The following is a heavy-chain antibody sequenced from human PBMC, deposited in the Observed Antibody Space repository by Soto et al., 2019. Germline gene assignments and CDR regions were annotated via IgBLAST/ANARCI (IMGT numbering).Heavy chain of an antibody. J-gene: IGHJ4*02. CDR3: AKESRYYGSGRGSQGDY. CDR1: GFTFSSYA. D-gene: IGHD3-10*01. Sequence: GGSLRLSCAASGFTFSSYAMSWVRQAPGKGLEWVSAISGSGGSTYYADSVKGRFTISRDNSKNTLYLQMNSLRAEDTAVYYCAKESRYYGSGRGSQGDYWGQGTLVTVSS. CDR2: ISGSGGST. V-gene: IGHV3-23*01.